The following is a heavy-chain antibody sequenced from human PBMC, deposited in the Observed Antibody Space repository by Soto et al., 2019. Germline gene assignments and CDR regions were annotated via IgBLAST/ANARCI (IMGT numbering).Heavy chain of an antibody. CDR3: AKAPSYDSSGYYSSGGYFDY. D-gene: IGHD3-22*01. V-gene: IGHV3-23*01. CDR2: VSGSGGST. CDR1: GFTFRNYA. J-gene: IGHJ4*02. Sequence: GGSLRLSCTASGFTFRNYAMSWVRQAPGKGLEWVSAVSGSGGSTYYADSVKGRFTISRDNSKNTLYLQMNSLRAEDTAVYYCAKAPSYDSSGYYSSGGYFDYWGQGTLVTVAS.